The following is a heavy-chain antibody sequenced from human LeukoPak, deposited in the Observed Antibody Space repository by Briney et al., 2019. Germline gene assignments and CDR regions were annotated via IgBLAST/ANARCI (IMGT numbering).Heavy chain of an antibody. Sequence: PGGSLRLSCAASGFTFSSYEMNWVRQAPGKGLEWVSYISSSGSTIYYADSVKGRFTISRDNAKNSLYLQMNSLRAEDTAVYYCARDGVTVTTGYYYYYMDVWGKGTTVTVSS. D-gene: IGHD4-17*01. CDR2: ISSSGSTI. V-gene: IGHV3-48*03. CDR3: ARDGVTVTTGYYYYYMDV. CDR1: GFTFSSYE. J-gene: IGHJ6*03.